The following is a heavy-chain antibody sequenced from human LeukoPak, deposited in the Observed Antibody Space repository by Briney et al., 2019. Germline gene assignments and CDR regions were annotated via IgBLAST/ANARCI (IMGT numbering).Heavy chain of an antibody. CDR2: IYYSGST. V-gene: IGHV4-59*01. Sequence: SETLSLTCTVSGGSISSYYWSWIRQPPGKGLEWIGYIYYSGSTNYNPSLKSRVTISVDTSKNQFSLKLSSVTAADTAAYYCARSLWFGEPDYYYYGMDVWGQGTTVTVSS. J-gene: IGHJ6*02. CDR3: ARSLWFGEPDYYYYGMDV. D-gene: IGHD3-10*01. CDR1: GGSISSYY.